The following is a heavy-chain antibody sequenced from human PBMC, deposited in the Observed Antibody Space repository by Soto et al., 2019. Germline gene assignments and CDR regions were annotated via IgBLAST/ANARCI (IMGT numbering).Heavy chain of an antibody. Sequence: SETLSLTCSVSGDSISTVDYFWAWIRQPPGQALEYIGYIYKSATTYYNPSFESRVAISLSTTKSQFSLNVTSVTAADTAVYFCARGRYCLTGRCFPNWFDSWGQGTLVTVSS. V-gene: IGHV4-30-4*01. J-gene: IGHJ5*01. CDR1: GDSISTVDYF. CDR2: IYKSATT. D-gene: IGHD2-15*01. CDR3: ARGRYCLTGRCFPNWFDS.